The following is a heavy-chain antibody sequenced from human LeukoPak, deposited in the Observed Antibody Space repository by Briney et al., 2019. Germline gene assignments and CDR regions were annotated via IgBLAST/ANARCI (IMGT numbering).Heavy chain of an antibody. D-gene: IGHD3-22*01. CDR2: TSVYNGNT. CDR3: AREPDYYDSSGYYYIPFDY. CDR1: GYSFNTYG. Sequence: GASVKVSCKASGYSFNTYGITWLRQAPGQGLEWMGWTSVYNGNTIYAQNVQGRVTMTTDTSTSTAYVELRSLRSDDTAVYYCAREPDYYDSSGYYYIPFDYWGQGTLVTVSS. V-gene: IGHV1-18*01. J-gene: IGHJ4*02.